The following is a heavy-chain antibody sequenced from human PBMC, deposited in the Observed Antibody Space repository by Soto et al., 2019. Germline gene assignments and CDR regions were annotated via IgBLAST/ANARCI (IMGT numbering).Heavy chain of an antibody. CDR3: ARDHDFWSGPDY. CDR2: ISYDGSNK. CDR1: GFTFSSYA. J-gene: IGHJ4*02. Sequence: LGGSLRLSCAASGFTFSSYAMHWVRQAPGKGLEWVAVISYDGSNKYYADSVKGRFTISRDNSKNTLYLQMNSLRAEDTAVYYCARDHDFWSGPDYWGQGTLVTVSS. V-gene: IGHV3-30-3*01. D-gene: IGHD3-3*01.